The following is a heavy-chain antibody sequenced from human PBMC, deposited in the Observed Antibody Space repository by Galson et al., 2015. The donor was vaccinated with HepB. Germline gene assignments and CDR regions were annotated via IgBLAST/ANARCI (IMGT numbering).Heavy chain of an antibody. CDR1: GFTFSSYG. V-gene: IGHV3-30*03. Sequence: SLRLSCAASGFTFSSYGMHWVRQAPGKGLEWVAVISYDGSNKYYADSVKGRFTISRDNSKNTLYLQMNSLRAEDTAVYYCARSRRYSSGWSPAYYFDYWGQGTLVTVSS. CDR3: ARSRRYSSGWSPAYYFDY. J-gene: IGHJ4*02. CDR2: ISYDGSNK. D-gene: IGHD6-19*01.